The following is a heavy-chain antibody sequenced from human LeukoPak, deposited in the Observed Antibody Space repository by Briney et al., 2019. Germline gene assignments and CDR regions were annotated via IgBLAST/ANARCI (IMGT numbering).Heavy chain of an antibody. J-gene: IGHJ4*02. D-gene: IGHD3-10*01. Sequence: PGGSLRLSCAASRFTLSTYWTNWVRQAPGAGLEWVANINQDGSDKYSVDSVKGRFTISRDNAKSSLYLQMNSLRAEDTAVYYCARDGAYYGSGKAYYFDYWGQGTLVTVSS. CDR2: INQDGSDK. V-gene: IGHV3-7*01. CDR1: RFTLSTYW. CDR3: ARDGAYYGSGKAYYFDY.